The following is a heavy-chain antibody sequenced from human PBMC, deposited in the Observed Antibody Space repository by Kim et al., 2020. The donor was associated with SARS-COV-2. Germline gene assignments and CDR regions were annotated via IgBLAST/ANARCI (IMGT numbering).Heavy chain of an antibody. CDR3: ARRYWNYYYMDV. V-gene: IGHV4-39*01. D-gene: IGHD2-15*01. J-gene: IGHJ6*03. Sequence: SYNPPLRSRFPVSVDTSKNQFSLKLSSVAAADTAVYYCARRYWNYYYMDVWGKGTTVTVSS.